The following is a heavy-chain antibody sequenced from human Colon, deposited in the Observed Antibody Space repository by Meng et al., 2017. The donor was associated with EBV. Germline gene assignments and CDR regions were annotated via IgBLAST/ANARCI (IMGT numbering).Heavy chain of an antibody. CDR3: ARVSSGWDYFDY. CDR1: GGFFSSGGYY. D-gene: IGHD6-19*01. CDR2: IYYSGST. J-gene: IGHJ4*02. Sequence: QARLRQRCQGSVQPPPTLSLTCTVPGGFFSSGGYYWTWIRQHPGKGLEWFGHIYYSGSTFYTPSLKRRVIISIDTSKNQFSLNLRSVTAADTAVYYCARVSSGWDYFDYWGQGTLVTVSS. V-gene: IGHV4-31*03.